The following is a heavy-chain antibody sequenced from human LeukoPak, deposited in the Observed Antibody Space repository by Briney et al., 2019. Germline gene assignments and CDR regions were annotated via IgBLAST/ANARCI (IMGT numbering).Heavy chain of an antibody. V-gene: IGHV4-59*08. J-gene: IGHJ4*02. CDR2: IYKSGST. D-gene: IGHD3-22*01. CDR3: ERHHLASYYDESGYYDL. Sequence: SETLSLTCTVSEDSISFYSWSWIRQPPGKGLEWIGYIYKSGSTNYTPSLRSRVTITIDTSKNQCSLELTSVTAADTAVYYCERHHLASYYDESGYYDLWGQGTLVTVSS. CDR1: EDSISFYS.